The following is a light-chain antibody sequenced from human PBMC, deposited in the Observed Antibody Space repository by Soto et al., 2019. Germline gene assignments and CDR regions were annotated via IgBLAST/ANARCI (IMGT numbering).Light chain of an antibody. V-gene: IGLV2-14*01. CDR3: SSYTSSSSV. J-gene: IGLJ1*01. CDR2: DVS. CDR1: SSDVGGYNY. Sequence: QSALTQPASVSGSPGQSITISCTGTSSDVGGYNYVSWYQQHPGKAPKLMIYDVSNRPSGVSNRFSGSKSVNTASLTISGLQAEDEADYYCSSYTSSSSVFGTGTKLTVL.